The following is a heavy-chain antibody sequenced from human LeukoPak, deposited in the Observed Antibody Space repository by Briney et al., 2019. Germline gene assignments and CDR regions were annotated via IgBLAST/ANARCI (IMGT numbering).Heavy chain of an antibody. CDR2: ISGSGGST. CDR3: AKGRYVGSSGYYIDY. J-gene: IGHJ4*02. Sequence: GGSLRLSCAAPGFTFSSYAMSWVRQAPGKGLEWVSAISGSGGSTYYADSVKGRFTISRDNSKNTLYLQMNSLRAEDTAVYYCAKGRYVGSSGYYIDYWGQGTLVTVSS. D-gene: IGHD3-22*01. CDR1: GFTFSSYA. V-gene: IGHV3-23*01.